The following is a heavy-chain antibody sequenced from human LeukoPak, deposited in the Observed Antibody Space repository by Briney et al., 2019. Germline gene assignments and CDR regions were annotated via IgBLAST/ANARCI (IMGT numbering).Heavy chain of an antibody. D-gene: IGHD3-22*01. Sequence: GGSLRLSCAASGFTFSTYSMNWVRQAPGKGLEWVSSISSVNNYISYADSVKGRFTISRDNAKSSLYLQMNSLRAEDTAVYLCARRLTYFDSSGYLDYWGQGTLVTVSS. V-gene: IGHV3-21*01. CDR2: ISSVNNYI. J-gene: IGHJ4*02. CDR3: ARRLTYFDSSGYLDY. CDR1: GFTFSTYS.